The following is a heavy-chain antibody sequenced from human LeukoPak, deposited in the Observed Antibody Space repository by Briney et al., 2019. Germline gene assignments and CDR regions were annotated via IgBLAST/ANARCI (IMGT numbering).Heavy chain of an antibody. CDR1: GGSISSSSYY. CDR2: IYYSGST. D-gene: IGHD6-13*01. V-gene: IGHV4-39*07. Sequence: SETLSLTCTVSGGSISSSSYYWGWIRQPPGKGLEWIGSIYYSGSTYYNPSLKSRVTISVDTSKNQFSLKVTSVTAADTAVYYCARGSSRFDCWGQGTLVTVSS. J-gene: IGHJ4*02. CDR3: ARGSSRFDC.